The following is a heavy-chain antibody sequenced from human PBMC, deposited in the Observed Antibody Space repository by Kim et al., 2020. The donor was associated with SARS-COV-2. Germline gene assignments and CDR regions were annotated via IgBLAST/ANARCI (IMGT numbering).Heavy chain of an antibody. Sequence: GGSLRLSCAASGFSFSDYYMTWIRQAPGKGLEWVAYITSDGSSINYADSVNGRFTISKDNTKKSLSLQMNSLTPEDTAVYYCVREPSNCGQGTRVTVPS. CDR1: GFSFSDYY. CDR3: VREPSN. J-gene: IGHJ4*02. V-gene: IGHV3-11*01. CDR2: ITSDGSSI. D-gene: IGHD3-3*02.